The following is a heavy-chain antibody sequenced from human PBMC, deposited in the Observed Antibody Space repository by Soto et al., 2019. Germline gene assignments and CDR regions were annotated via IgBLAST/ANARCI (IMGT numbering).Heavy chain of an antibody. CDR3: ARGITYYYDSSGYWFDP. J-gene: IGHJ5*02. CDR2: IYHSGST. D-gene: IGHD3-22*01. CDR1: GGSISSGGYS. V-gene: IGHV4-30-2*01. Sequence: PSETLSLTCAVPGGSISSGGYSWSWIRQPPGKGLEWIGYIYHSGSTYYNPSLKSRVTISVGRSKNQFSLKLSSVTAADTVVYYCARGITYYYDSSGYWFDPWGQGTLVTVSS.